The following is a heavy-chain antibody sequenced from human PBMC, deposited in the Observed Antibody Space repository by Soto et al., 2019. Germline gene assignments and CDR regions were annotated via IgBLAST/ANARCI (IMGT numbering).Heavy chain of an antibody. CDR2: IIPIFGTP. V-gene: IGHV1-69*13. Sequence: SVKVSCKASGYTFTSYAMHWVRQAPGQRLEWMGGIIPIFGTPNYAQKFQGRLTITADESTSTAYMELSSLRSDDTAVYYCARPIQFYFDTSAQSAWFDPWGQGTLVTVSS. D-gene: IGHD3-22*01. CDR1: GYTFTSYA. CDR3: ARPIQFYFDTSAQSAWFDP. J-gene: IGHJ5*02.